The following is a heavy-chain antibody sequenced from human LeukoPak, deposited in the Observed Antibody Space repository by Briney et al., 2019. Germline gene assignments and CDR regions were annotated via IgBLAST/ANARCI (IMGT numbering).Heavy chain of an antibody. CDR3: ARLSSGWVNWFDP. J-gene: IGHJ5*02. CDR2: IIPILGIA. V-gene: IGHV1-69*04. Sequence: SVKVSCKASGGTFSSYAISWVRQAPGQGLEWMGRIIPILGIANYAQKFQGRVTITADKSTSTAYMELSSLRSEDTAVYYCARLSSGWVNWFDPWGQGTLVTVSS. CDR1: GGTFSSYA. D-gene: IGHD6-19*01.